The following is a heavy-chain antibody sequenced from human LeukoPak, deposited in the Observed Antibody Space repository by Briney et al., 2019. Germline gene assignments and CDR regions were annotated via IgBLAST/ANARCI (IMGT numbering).Heavy chain of an antibody. J-gene: IGHJ4*02. CDR3: AKVAIVATIQLSGAYFDY. CDR2: ISWSGGSI. V-gene: IGHV3-9*01. Sequence: LRLSCPASGFTFDDYAMHWVRPAPGKGLEWVSGISWSGGSIGYADSVQGRFTISRDNAKNSLYLQINSLRTEDTALYYCAKVAIVATIQLSGAYFDYWGQGTLVTVSS. D-gene: IGHD5-12*01. CDR1: GFTFDDYA.